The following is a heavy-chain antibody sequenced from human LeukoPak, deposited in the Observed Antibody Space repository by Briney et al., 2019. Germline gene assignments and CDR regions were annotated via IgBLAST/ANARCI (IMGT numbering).Heavy chain of an antibody. CDR1: GFTFSNAW. Sequence: TGGSLRLSCAASGFTFSNAWMSWVRQAPGKGLEWVGRIKSKTDGGTTDYAAPVKGRFTISRDDSKNTLYLQMNSLKTEDTAVYYCTTDPFKWNGGYMDVWGKGTTVTVSS. J-gene: IGHJ6*03. CDR2: IKSKTDGGTT. D-gene: IGHD1-20*01. V-gene: IGHV3-15*01. CDR3: TTDPFKWNGGYMDV.